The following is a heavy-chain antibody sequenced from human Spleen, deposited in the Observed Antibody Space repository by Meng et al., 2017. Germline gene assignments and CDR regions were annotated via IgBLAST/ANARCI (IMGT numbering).Heavy chain of an antibody. CDR1: GYIFTGYY. Sequence: QVQLVQSGAEVKEPGASVKVFCKASGYIFTGYYLHWLRQAPGQGLEWMGRINPNSGASNFAQNFQGRVTMTRDTSISTAYMELSRLRSDDTALYYCARDRLLDYWGQGTLVTVSS. V-gene: IGHV1-2*06. CDR3: ARDRLLDY. J-gene: IGHJ4*02. CDR2: INPNSGAS.